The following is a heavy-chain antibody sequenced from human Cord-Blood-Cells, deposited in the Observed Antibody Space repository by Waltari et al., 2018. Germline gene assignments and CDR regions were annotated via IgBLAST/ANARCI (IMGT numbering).Heavy chain of an antibody. CDR2: NIPILGTA. CDR3: AREWKDRSDRSGMDV. J-gene: IGHJ6*02. D-gene: IGHD3-22*01. V-gene: IGHV1-69*06. Sequence: QVQLVQSGAEVKKPGSSVKVSCKASGGTFSSYAISWVRQAPGHGLEWMGGNIPILGTANDAEKFQGRVTTTADKATSTAYMELSSLRSEDTAVYYCAREWKDRSDRSGMDVWGQGTTVTVSS. CDR1: GGTFSSYA.